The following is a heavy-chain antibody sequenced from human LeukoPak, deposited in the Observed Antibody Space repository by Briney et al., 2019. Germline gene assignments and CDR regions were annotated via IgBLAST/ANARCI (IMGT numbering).Heavy chain of an antibody. D-gene: IGHD2-15*01. V-gene: IGHV3-23*01. CDR3: AKGDGGTLYFDY. Sequence: PGGSLRLSCAASGFTFNSYAMNWVRQAPGKGLEWVSGISRSGGSTYYADSVKGRFTISRDNSKSTLYLQMNSLRAEDTAVYYCAKGDGGTLYFDYWGQGTLVTVSS. CDR2: ISRSGGST. CDR1: GFTFNSYA. J-gene: IGHJ4*02.